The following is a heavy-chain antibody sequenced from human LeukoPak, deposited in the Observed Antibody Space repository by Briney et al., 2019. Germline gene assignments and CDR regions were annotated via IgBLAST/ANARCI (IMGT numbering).Heavy chain of an antibody. CDR3: AKDITLSGLTGYQSTGFDY. CDR1: GFTFSDYY. D-gene: IGHD3-9*01. Sequence: GGSLRLSCAASGFTFSDYYMSWLRQPPGKRLEWVSYISSDTSTIYYADSVKGRFTISRDNAKNSLYLQMNSLRAEDTALYYCAKDITLSGLTGYQSTGFDYWGQGTLVTVSS. V-gene: IGHV3-11*01. J-gene: IGHJ4*02. CDR2: ISSDTSTI.